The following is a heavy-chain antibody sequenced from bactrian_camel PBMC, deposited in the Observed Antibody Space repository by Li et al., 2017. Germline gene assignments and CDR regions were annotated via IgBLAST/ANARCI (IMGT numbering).Heavy chain of an antibody. V-gene: IGHV3-2*01. D-gene: IGHD2*01. CDR3: ATGPWNYYTINY. Sequence: HVQLVESGGDLAQPGGSLRLSCAASGFTLSNYYMSWVRQAPGKGLEWVSSIYRDGSSIYYAESVKGRFTISRDNARNTAYLQMNDLKSDDTALYYCATGPWNYYTINYWGQGTQVTVS. CDR2: IYRDGSSI. J-gene: IGHJ4*01. CDR1: GFTLSNYY.